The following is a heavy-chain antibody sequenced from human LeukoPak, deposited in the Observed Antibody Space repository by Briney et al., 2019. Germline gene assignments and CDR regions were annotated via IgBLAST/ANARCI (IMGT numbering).Heavy chain of an antibody. J-gene: IGHJ4*02. Sequence: SQTLSLACAISGDSVSSKSTAWNWIRQSPSRGLEWLGRTYYRSKWYYDYAVAVKSRISINPDTSKNQFSLQLSSVTPEDTAVYYCARDPVGGSTIFDYWGQGTLVTVSS. D-gene: IGHD1-26*01. V-gene: IGHV6-1*01. CDR1: GDSVSSKSTA. CDR2: TYYRSKWYY. CDR3: ARDPVGGSTIFDY.